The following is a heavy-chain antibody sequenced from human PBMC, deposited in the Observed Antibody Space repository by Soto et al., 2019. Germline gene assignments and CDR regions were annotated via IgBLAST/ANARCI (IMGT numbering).Heavy chain of an antibody. Sequence: IASTASRETVCISVVGLALQNPRQGLEWMGGIIPIFGTANYAQKFQGRVTITADESTSTAYMELSSLRSEDTAVYYCARVADYYDSSGYYQPFDYWGQGTLVTVSS. D-gene: IGHD3-22*01. CDR2: IIPIFGTA. V-gene: IGHV1-69*01. CDR3: ARVADYYDSSGYYQPFDY. CDR1: RETVCISV. J-gene: IGHJ4*02.